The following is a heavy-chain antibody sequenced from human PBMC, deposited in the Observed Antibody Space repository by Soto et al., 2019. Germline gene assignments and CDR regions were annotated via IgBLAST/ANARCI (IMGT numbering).Heavy chain of an antibody. Sequence: QITLKESGPTLVKPTQTLTLTCTFSGFSLSTSGVGVGWIRQPPGKALEWLALIYWDDDKRYSPSLKSRLTITEDTSKNQVVLTMTNMDPVDTATYYCAHRRVTMVRVDAFDIWGQGTMVTVSS. CDR3: AHRRVTMVRVDAFDI. J-gene: IGHJ3*02. CDR1: GFSLSTSGVG. V-gene: IGHV2-5*02. D-gene: IGHD3-10*01. CDR2: IYWDDDK.